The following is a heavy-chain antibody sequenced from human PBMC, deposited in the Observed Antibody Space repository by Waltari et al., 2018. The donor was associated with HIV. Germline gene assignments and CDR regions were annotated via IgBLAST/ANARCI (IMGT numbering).Heavy chain of an antibody. CDR3: VRENDFGTIFFNYYYAMDV. CDR2: IKGDGNKK. D-gene: IGHD3-3*01. V-gene: IGHV3-7*01. Sequence: MQLVESGGGLVQRGGSRRLSCTASGFTFTSHWMSWVRQAPGKALGWVAKIKGDGNKKYYVNSVRGRFTISRDNANNSLYLEMNRLRDEDTAVYYCVRENDFGTIFFNYYYAMDVWGQGTSVTVSS. J-gene: IGHJ6*02. CDR1: GFTFTSHW.